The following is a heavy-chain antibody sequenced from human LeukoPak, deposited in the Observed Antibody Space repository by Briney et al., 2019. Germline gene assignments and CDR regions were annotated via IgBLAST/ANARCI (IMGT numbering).Heavy chain of an antibody. D-gene: IGHD2/OR15-2a*01. Sequence: PGGSLRLSCAASGFTFSTYAMSWVRQAPGKGLEWVSAISGSGINTYYADSVKGRFTISRDNPKNTLYLQMNSLRAEDTAVYYCAKSPGSVIVPSLYYFDYWGQGTLVTVSS. CDR3: AKSPGSVIVPSLYYFDY. CDR1: GFTFSTYA. J-gene: IGHJ4*02. CDR2: ISGSGINT. V-gene: IGHV3-23*01.